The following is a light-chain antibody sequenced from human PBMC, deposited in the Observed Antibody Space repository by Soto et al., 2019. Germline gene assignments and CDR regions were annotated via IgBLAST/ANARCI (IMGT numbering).Light chain of an antibody. Sequence: QSVLTQPPSVSGAPGQRVTISCTGSSSNIGAAYDVHWYRQLPGTAPKLLIFVNTNRPSGVPDRFSGSKSGTSASLAITGLQAEDEADYYCQSYDSSLSGWVFGGGTKLTVL. CDR1: SSNIGAAYD. CDR2: VNT. V-gene: IGLV1-40*01. J-gene: IGLJ3*02. CDR3: QSYDSSLSGWV.